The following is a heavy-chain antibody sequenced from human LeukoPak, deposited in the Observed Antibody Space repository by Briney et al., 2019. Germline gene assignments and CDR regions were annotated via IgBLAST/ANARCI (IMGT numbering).Heavy chain of an antibody. V-gene: IGHV3-7*04. D-gene: IGHD2-2*01. CDR3: ARGVVPGTMNVGV. CDR1: EFTFSNYW. CDR2: IQQDGNEK. Sequence: GGSLRLSCAASEFTFSNYWMTWVRQAPGKGLEWVANIQQDGNEKYYVDSVKGRFTISRDNAKDSLFLQMNSLRAEDTAVYYCARGVVPGTMNVGVWGQGTTVTVSS. J-gene: IGHJ6*02.